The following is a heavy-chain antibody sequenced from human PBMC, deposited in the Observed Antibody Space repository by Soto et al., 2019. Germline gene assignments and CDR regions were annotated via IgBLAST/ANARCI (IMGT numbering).Heavy chain of an antibody. CDR3: ARHDPISMIVVVTRY. J-gene: IGHJ4*02. Sequence: SETLSLTCAVSGDSMSSSSNYWGWIRQAPGKGLEWIGRISYSGTTYYNPSLRGRVTISVETSKNQFSLKLSSVTAADTAVYFCARHDPISMIVVVTRYWGQGTLVTVSS. D-gene: IGHD3-22*01. CDR1: GDSMSSSSNY. V-gene: IGHV4-39*01. CDR2: ISYSGTT.